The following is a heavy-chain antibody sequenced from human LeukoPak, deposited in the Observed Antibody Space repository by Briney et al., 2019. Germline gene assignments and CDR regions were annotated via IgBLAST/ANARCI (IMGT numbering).Heavy chain of an antibody. D-gene: IGHD2-15*01. Sequence: GRSLRLSCAASGFTFSSYGMHWVRQAPGKGLEWVAVIWYDGSNKYYADSVKGRFTISRDNSKNTLYLQMNSLRAEDTAVYYCARGGIGVVVAASHYYYYYGMDVWGQGTTVTVSS. V-gene: IGHV3-33*01. CDR3: ARGGIGVVVAASHYYYYYGMDV. CDR2: IWYDGSNK. J-gene: IGHJ6*02. CDR1: GFTFSSYG.